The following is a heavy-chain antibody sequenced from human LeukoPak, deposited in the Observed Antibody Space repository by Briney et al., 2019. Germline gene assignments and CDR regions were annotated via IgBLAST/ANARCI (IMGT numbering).Heavy chain of an antibody. D-gene: IGHD3-10*01. CDR3: VGGKYFYGSGTYYYYGMDV. Sequence: PSETLSLTCTVSGGSISSGGYYWSWIRQHPGKGLEWIGYIYYSGSTYYNPSLKSRVTISVDTSKNQFSLKLSSVTAADTAVYYCVGGKYFYGSGTYYYYGMDVWGQGTTVTVSS. V-gene: IGHV4-31*03. J-gene: IGHJ6*02. CDR1: GGSISSGGYY. CDR2: IYYSGST.